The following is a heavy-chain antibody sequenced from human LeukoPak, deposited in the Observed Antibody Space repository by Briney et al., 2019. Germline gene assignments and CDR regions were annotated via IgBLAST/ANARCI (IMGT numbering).Heavy chain of an antibody. D-gene: IGHD1-26*01. CDR1: GYTFTGYY. CDR3: ARLFNEGSWTEYFQH. V-gene: IGHV1-2*02. Sequence: ASVKVSCKASGYTFTGYYMHWVRQAPCQGLEWMGWINPNSGGTNYAQKLQGRVTMTRDTSISTAYMELSRLRFDNTAVYYCARLFNEGSWTEYFQHWGKGTLVTVSS. CDR2: INPNSGGT. J-gene: IGHJ1*01.